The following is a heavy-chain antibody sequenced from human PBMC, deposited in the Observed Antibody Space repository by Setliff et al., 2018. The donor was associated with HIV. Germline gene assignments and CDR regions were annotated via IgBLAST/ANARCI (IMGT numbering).Heavy chain of an antibody. CDR3: ARDSPQGWNRPRDMDV. J-gene: IGHJ6*03. CDR1: GFTFSDHY. CDR2: INNNGDTT. V-gene: IGHV3-11*04. D-gene: IGHD1-1*01. Sequence: PGGSLRLSCAASGFTFSDHYMNWIRQAPGKGLEWVSYINNNGDTTYYADSVKGRFTISRDNAKNSLYLQMSNLRVEDTAVYYCARDSPQGWNRPRDMDVWGKGTTVTVSS.